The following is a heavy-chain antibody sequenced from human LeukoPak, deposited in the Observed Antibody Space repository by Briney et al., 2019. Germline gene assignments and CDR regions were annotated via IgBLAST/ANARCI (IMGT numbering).Heavy chain of an antibody. Sequence: GGSLRLSCVASGFTFSSYWMSWVRQAPGEGLEWVANIKQDGTEKNYVDSVKGRFTISRDNAKNSLYLQMNSLRAEDTAVYYCARERGSGSYHPFDPWGQGTLATVSS. D-gene: IGHD3-10*01. V-gene: IGHV3-7*01. CDR1: GFTFSSYW. CDR3: ARERGSGSYHPFDP. J-gene: IGHJ5*02. CDR2: IKQDGTEK.